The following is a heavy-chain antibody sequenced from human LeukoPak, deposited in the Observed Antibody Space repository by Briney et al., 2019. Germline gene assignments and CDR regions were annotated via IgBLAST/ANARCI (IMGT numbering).Heavy chain of an antibody. CDR1: GFTFSSFA. CDR2: ISRNGGST. Sequence: GGSLRLSCSASGFTFSSFAMHWVRQAPGKGLEYVSAISRNGGSTYYADSVKGRFTISRDNSKNTLYLQMSSLRAEDTAVYYCVKWYYYDSSGYYYGPDFDYWGQGTLVTVSS. V-gene: IGHV3-64D*06. CDR3: VKWYYYDSSGYYYGPDFDY. D-gene: IGHD3-22*01. J-gene: IGHJ4*02.